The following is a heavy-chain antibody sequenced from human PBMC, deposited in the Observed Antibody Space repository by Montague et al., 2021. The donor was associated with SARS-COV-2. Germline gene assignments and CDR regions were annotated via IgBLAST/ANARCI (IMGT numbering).Heavy chain of an antibody. CDR3: ARYGDYGSWFDP. Sequence: PALVKPTQTLTLTCTFSGFSLNTSGEGVGWVRQLPGKALEWLALIYWDDDKRYSPSLKSRSTISKDTTKNEVVLTVDNMDPVDTATYYCARYGDYGSWFDPWGQGTLVTVSS. V-gene: IGHV2-5*02. CDR1: GFSLNTSGEG. CDR2: IYWDDDK. D-gene: IGHD4-17*01. J-gene: IGHJ5*02.